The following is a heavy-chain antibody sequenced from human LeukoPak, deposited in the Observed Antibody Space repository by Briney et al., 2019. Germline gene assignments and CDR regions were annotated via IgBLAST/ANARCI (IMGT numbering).Heavy chain of an antibody. J-gene: IGHJ4*02. D-gene: IGHD2-2*01. CDR1: GGSFSGYY. CDR2: INHSGST. CDR3: GDQLG. Sequence: SETLSLTCAVYGGSFSGYYWSWIRQPPGKELEWIGEINHSGSTNYNPSLKSRVTISVDTSKNQFSLKLSSVTAADTAVYYCGDQLGWGQGTLVTVSS. V-gene: IGHV4-34*01.